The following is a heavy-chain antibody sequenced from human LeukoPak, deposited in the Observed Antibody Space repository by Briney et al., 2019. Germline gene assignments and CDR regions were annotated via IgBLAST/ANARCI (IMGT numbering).Heavy chain of an antibody. V-gene: IGHV1-2*02. J-gene: IGHJ4*02. Sequence: ASVKVSCKASGYTFTDYHMHWVRQAPGQGLEWMGWINPNSGGANYAQKFQGRVTMTRDTSINTAYMELSRLRSDDTAVYYCARGYCSSANCLDYYFDYWGQGTLVTVSS. CDR2: INPNSGGA. CDR3: ARGYCSSANCLDYYFDY. D-gene: IGHD2-2*01. CDR1: GYTFTDYH.